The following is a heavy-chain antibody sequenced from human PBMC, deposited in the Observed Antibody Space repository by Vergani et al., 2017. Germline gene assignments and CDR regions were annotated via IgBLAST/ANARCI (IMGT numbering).Heavy chain of an antibody. V-gene: IGHV3-7*03. CDR1: GFNVGHYW. CDR3: AKVNRRSGITIFGVGPSMDV. D-gene: IGHD3-3*01. CDR2: IKEDGTEK. J-gene: IGHJ6*03. Sequence: EVQLVESGGDFVQPGGSLTLSCAASGFNVGHYWMSWVRQAPGKGLEWVANIKEDGTEKYYLDSVKGRFTISRDNSKNTLYLQMNSLRAEDTAVYYCAKVNRRSGITIFGVGPSMDVWGKGTTVTVSS.